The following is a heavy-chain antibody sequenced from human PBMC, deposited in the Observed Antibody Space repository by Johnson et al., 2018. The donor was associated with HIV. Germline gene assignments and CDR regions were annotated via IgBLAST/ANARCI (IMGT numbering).Heavy chain of an antibody. CDR2: IWYDGSEK. J-gene: IGHJ3*02. V-gene: IGHV3-33*01. D-gene: IGHD3-3*01. CDR3: ARGGSRITIFGVVTNLGAFDI. Sequence: ALIWYDGSEKDYADSVKGRFTISRDNAMNSLYLQMNSLRAGDTAMYYCARGGSRITIFGVVTNLGAFDIWGQGTMVTVSS.